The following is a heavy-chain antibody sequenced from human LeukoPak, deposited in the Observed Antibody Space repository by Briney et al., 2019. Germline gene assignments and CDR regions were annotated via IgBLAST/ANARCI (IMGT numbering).Heavy chain of an antibody. J-gene: IGHJ4*02. CDR3: ARDEGYYYDSSGYFY. CDR2: ISSSSSYI. CDR1: GFTFNTHS. V-gene: IGHV3-21*01. D-gene: IGHD3-22*01. Sequence: GGSLRLSCAASGFTFNTHSMNWVRQAPGKGLEWVSSISSSSSYIYDADSVKGRFTISRDNAKNSLYLQMNSLRAEDTAVYYCARDEGYYYDSSGYFYWGQGTLVTVSS.